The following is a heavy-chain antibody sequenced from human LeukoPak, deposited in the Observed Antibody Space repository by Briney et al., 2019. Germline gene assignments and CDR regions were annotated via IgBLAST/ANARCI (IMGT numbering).Heavy chain of an antibody. CDR3: ARYDFWSGLGAY. CDR1: GGSISSGSYY. Sequence: PSETLSLTCTVSGGSISSGSYYWSWLRQPAGKGLEWIGEINHSGSTNYNPSLKSRVTISVDTSKNQFSLKLSSVTAADTAVYYWARYDFWSGLGAYWGQGTLVTVSS. J-gene: IGHJ4*02. CDR2: INHSGST. D-gene: IGHD3-3*01. V-gene: IGHV4-61*10.